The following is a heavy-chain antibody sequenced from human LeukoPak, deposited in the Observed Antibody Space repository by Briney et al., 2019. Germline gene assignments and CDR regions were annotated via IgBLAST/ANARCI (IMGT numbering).Heavy chain of an antibody. D-gene: IGHD2-15*01. Sequence: GGSLRLSCAASGFTFSSYGMHWVRQAPGKGLEWVAFIRYDGSNRYYADSVKGRFTISRDNSKNTLYLQMNSLRAEDTAVYYCAKDEARYCSGGSCYYFDYWGQGTLVTVSS. CDR3: AKDEARYCSGGSCYYFDY. J-gene: IGHJ4*02. CDR1: GFTFSSYG. CDR2: IRYDGSNR. V-gene: IGHV3-30*02.